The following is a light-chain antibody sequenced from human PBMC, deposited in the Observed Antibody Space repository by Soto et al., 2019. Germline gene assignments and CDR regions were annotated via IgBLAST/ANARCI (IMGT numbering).Light chain of an antibody. V-gene: IGKV4-1*01. Sequence: DIVMTQSPDSLAVSLGERATINCKSSQSVLYSSNNKNYLAWYQQRPGQPPKLLIYWASTRESGVPDRFSGSGSGTYFTLTIASLQAEDVAVYYCQQYESTPPTFGQGPKLEIK. CDR1: QSVLYSSNNKNY. CDR2: WAS. J-gene: IGKJ2*01. CDR3: QQYESTPPT.